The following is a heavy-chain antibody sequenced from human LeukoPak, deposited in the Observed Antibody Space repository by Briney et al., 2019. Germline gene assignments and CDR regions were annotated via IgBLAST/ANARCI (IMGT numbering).Heavy chain of an antibody. J-gene: IGHJ4*02. CDR1: GFTFSSYG. D-gene: IGHD4-23*01. CDR2: IRYDGSNK. V-gene: IGHV3-30*02. CDR3: AKAVGSVLSYFDY. Sequence: PGGSLRLSCAASGFTFSSYGMHWVRQAPGKGLEWVAFIRYDGSNKYYADSVKGRFTISRDNSKNTLYLQMNSLRAEDTAVYYCAKAVGSVLSYFDYWGQGTLVTVSS.